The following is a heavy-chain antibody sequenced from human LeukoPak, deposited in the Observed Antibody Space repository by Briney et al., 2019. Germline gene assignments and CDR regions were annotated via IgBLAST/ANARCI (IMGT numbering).Heavy chain of an antibody. CDR3: ARIATGPSIAARPVDY. D-gene: IGHD6-6*01. J-gene: IGHJ4*02. Sequence: PSETLSLTCTVSGGSISSSSYYWGWIRQPPGKGLEWIGSIYYSGSTYYNPSLKSRVTISVDTSKNQLSLKLSSVTAADTAVYYCARIATGPSIAARPVDYWGQGTLVTVSS. CDR2: IYYSGST. CDR1: GGSISSSSYY. V-gene: IGHV4-39*01.